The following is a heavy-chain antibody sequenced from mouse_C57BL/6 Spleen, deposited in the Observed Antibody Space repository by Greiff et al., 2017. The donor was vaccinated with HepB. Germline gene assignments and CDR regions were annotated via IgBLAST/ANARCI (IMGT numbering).Heavy chain of an antibody. D-gene: IGHD2-4*01. CDR1: GYTFTSYW. CDR3: AMGDYDGFDY. Sequence: QVQLQQPGAELVKPGASVKLSCKASGYTFTSYWMQWVKQRPGQGLEWIGEIDPSDSYTNYNQKFKGKATLTVDTSSSTAYMQLSSLTSEDSAVYDCAMGDYDGFDYWGQGTTLTVSS. V-gene: IGHV1-50*01. CDR2: IDPSDSYT. J-gene: IGHJ2*01.